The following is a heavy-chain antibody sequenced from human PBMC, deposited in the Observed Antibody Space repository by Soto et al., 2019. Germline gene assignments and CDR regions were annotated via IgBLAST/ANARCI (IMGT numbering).Heavy chain of an antibody. CDR3: ARPQGELLKGSMDV. CDR1: GGTFSSYA. D-gene: IGHD1-7*01. V-gene: IGHV1-69*13. CDR2: IIPIFGTA. Sequence: PSVKVSCKASGGTFSSYAISWVRQAPGQGLEWMGGIIPIFGTANYAQKFQGRVTITADESTSTAYMELSSLRSEDTAVYYCARPQGELLKGSMDVWGQGTTVTVSS. J-gene: IGHJ6*02.